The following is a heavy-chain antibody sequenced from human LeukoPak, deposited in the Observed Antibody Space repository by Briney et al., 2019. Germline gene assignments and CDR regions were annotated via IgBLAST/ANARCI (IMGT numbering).Heavy chain of an antibody. CDR3: ARDLGYFDC. Sequence: ASVTVSFTASGYSFTGHYMHWVRQAPGQGLEWMGWINPNSGGTNYAQKFQGRVTMTRDTSISTAYMELSRLRSDDTAVYYCARDLGYFDCWGQGTLVTVSS. V-gene: IGHV1-2*02. CDR2: INPNSGGT. D-gene: IGHD3-22*01. J-gene: IGHJ4*02. CDR1: GYSFTGHY.